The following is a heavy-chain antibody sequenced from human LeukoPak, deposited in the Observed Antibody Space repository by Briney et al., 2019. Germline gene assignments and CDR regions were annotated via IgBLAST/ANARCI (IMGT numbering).Heavy chain of an antibody. D-gene: IGHD6-13*01. CDR1: GFTVSSNY. V-gene: IGHV3-53*01. CDR2: IYSGGST. J-gene: IGHJ4*02. Sequence: GGSLRLSCAASGFTVSSNYMSWVRQAPGKGLEWVSVIYSGGSTYYADSVKGRFTISRDNSKNTLYLQMNSLRAEDTAVYYCARYSSSWYSYFDYWGQGTLVTVSS. CDR3: ARYSSSWYSYFDY.